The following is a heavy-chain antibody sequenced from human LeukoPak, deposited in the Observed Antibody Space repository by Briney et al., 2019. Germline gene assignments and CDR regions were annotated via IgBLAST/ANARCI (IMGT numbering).Heavy chain of an antibody. CDR3: ASVWFGEPGAFDI. V-gene: IGHV4-4*02. J-gene: IGHJ3*02. CDR2: IYTSGST. Sequence: PSETLSLTCVVSGDSLSNNNWWSWVRQSPGKGLEWIGRIYTSGSTNYNPSLKSRVTISVDTSKNQFSLKLSSVTAADTAVYYCASVWFGEPGAFDIWGQGTMVTVSS. CDR1: GDSLSNNNW. D-gene: IGHD3-10*01.